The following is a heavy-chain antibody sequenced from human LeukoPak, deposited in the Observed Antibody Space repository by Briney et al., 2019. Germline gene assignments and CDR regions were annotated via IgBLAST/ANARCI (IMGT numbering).Heavy chain of an antibody. D-gene: IGHD3-3*01. J-gene: IGHJ6*02. Sequence: GGSLRLSCAASGFTFSSYGMHWVRQAPGKGLEWVAVIWYDGSNKYYADSVKGRFTISRDNSKNTLYLQMNSLRAEDTAVYYCARSTRDYDFWSGYNYYYYGMDVWGQGTTVTVSS. CDR1: GFTFSSYG. V-gene: IGHV3-33*01. CDR2: IWYDGSNK. CDR3: ARSTRDYDFWSGYNYYYYGMDV.